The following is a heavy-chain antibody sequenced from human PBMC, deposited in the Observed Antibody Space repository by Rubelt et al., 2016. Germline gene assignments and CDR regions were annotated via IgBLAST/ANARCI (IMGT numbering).Heavy chain of an antibody. V-gene: IGHV4-34*01. J-gene: IGHJ4*02. Sequence: QVQLQQWGAGLLKPSETLSLTCAVYGGSFSGYYWSWIRQPPGKGLEWIGEINHSGSTNYNPSPKSRCTISVDTSKNQFSLKLSSVTAADTAVYYCATRDDCTNGVCSFDYWGQGTLVTVSS. CDR3: ATRDDCTNGVCSFDY. CDR2: INHSGST. CDR1: GGSFSGYY. D-gene: IGHD2-8*01.